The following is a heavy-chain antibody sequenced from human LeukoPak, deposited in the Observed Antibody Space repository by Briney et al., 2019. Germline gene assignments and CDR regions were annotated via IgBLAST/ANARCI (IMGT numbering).Heavy chain of an antibody. D-gene: IGHD5-18*01. CDR1: GFTFSSYA. J-gene: IGHJ6*04. CDR2: ISGSGGST. CDR3: AKVPEADTATIYGMDV. V-gene: IGHV3-23*01. Sequence: QPGASLRLSCAASGFTFSSYAMSWVRQAPGKGLEWVSAISGSGGSTYYADSVKGRFTISRDNSKNTLYLQMNSLRAEDTAVYYCAKVPEADTATIYGMDVWGKGTTVTVSS.